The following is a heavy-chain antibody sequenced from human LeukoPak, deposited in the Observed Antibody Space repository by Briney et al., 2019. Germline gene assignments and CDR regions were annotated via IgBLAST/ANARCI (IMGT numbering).Heavy chain of an antibody. V-gene: IGHV1-69*06. CDR2: IIPIFGTA. D-gene: IGHD2-15*01. J-gene: IGHJ3*02. Sequence: SVKVSCKASGGTFSSYAISWVRQAPGQGLEWMGGIIPIFGTANYAQKLQGRVTITADKSTSTAYMELSSLRSEDTAVYYCARGGALGYCSGGSCYSGVEAFDIWGQGTMVTVSS. CDR1: GGTFSSYA. CDR3: ARGGALGYCSGGSCYSGVEAFDI.